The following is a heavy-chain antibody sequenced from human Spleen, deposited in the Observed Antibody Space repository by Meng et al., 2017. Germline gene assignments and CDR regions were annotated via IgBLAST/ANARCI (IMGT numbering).Heavy chain of an antibody. CDR3: VKHDSFWSLDS. CDR2: IHPSGHA. J-gene: IGHJ4*02. CDR1: GYTYTHYQ. D-gene: IGHD2-8*02. Sequence: QVQLVQSGAEVKSPGASVTVSCKASGYTYTHYQMDWVRQAPGQGLEWMGCIHPSGHANYAEKFQGRVTMTTDTSTTTAYMELRSLRFDDSALYYCVKHDSFWSLDSWGQGTLVTVSS. V-gene: IGHV1-18*01.